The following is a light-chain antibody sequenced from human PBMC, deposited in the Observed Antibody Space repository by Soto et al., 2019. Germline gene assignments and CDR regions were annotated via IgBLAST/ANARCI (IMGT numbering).Light chain of an antibody. CDR1: QSVGTN. CDR3: QQYGNSPWT. J-gene: IGKJ1*01. Sequence: EIVMTQSPATLSMSPGERATLSCRASQSVGTNLAWFQQKPGQAPRLLIYGASNRATGIPDRFSGSGSGTDFTLTISRLEPEDFAVYYCQQYGNSPWTFGQGTKV. V-gene: IGKV3-20*01. CDR2: GAS.